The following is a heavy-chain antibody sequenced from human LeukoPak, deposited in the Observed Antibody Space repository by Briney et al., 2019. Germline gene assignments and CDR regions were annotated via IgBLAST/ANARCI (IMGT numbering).Heavy chain of an antibody. Sequence: SVNVSCKASGGTFSSYAISWVRQAPGQGLEWMGGIIPIFGTANYAQKFQGRVTITADESTSTAYMELSSLRSEDTAVYYCARESGGSCYSGACGAFDIWGQGTMVTVSS. J-gene: IGHJ3*02. CDR2: IIPIFGTA. CDR3: ARESGGSCYSGACGAFDI. V-gene: IGHV1-69*13. D-gene: IGHD2-15*01. CDR1: GGTFSSYA.